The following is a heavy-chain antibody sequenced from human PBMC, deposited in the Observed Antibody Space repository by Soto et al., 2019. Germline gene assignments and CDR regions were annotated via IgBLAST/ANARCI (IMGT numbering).Heavy chain of an antibody. CDR1: DDSINSDKYY. Sequence: QLQLQESGPGLVKPSETLSLTCSVSDDSINSDKYYWGWIRQPPGKGLEWIGSIYYRGNAYYNPSLKTRVTMSLARANSPFSLKLNSVTAADSAVYFCARLEGLATISYYFDFWGPGSLLTVSS. CDR3: ARLEGLATISYYFDF. V-gene: IGHV4-39*01. D-gene: IGHD3-9*01. J-gene: IGHJ4*02. CDR2: IYYRGNA.